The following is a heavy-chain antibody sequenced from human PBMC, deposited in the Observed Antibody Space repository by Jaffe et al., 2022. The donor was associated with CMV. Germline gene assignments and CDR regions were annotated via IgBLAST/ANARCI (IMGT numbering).Heavy chain of an antibody. CDR2: IYYSGST. Sequence: QLQLQESGPGLVKPSETLSLTCTVSGGSISSSSYYWGWIRQPPGKGLEWIGSIYYSGSTYYNPSLKSRVTISVDTSKNQFSLKLSSVTAADTAVYYCAGKVGATWFSSFDYWGQGTLVTVSS. J-gene: IGHJ4*02. D-gene: IGHD1-26*01. CDR1: GGSISSSSYY. V-gene: IGHV4-39*01. CDR3: AGKVGATWFSSFDY.